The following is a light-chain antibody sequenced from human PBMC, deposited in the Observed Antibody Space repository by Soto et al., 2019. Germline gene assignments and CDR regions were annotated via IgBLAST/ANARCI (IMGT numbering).Light chain of an antibody. V-gene: IGKV1-12*01. Sequence: DIQMTQSPSSVSASVGDRVTLSCRARQGVTRWLAWYQQKPGKAPKLLIYAASSLQTGVPATFSGSGSGTDFTLTISSLQPEDFATYYCQQANSFPLTFGGGTKVEIK. CDR1: QGVTRW. CDR2: AAS. J-gene: IGKJ4*01. CDR3: QQANSFPLT.